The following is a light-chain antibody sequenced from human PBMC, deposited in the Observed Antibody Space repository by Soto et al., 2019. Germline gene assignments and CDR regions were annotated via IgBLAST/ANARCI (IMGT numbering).Light chain of an antibody. CDR1: QSLLDSHDGNTY. J-gene: IGKJ2*01. CDR3: QRYNTYFRT. CDR2: TLS. Sequence: DIVMTQTPLSLPVTPGEPASISCRSSQSLLDSHDGNTYLDWYLQRPGQSPQILIYTLSYRASGVPDRFSGSGSGTDFTLTISSLQPDDFATYYCQRYNTYFRTFGQGTKVDIK. V-gene: IGKV2-40*01.